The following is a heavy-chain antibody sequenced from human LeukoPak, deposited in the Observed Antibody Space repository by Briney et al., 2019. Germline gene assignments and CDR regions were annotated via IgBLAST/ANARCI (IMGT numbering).Heavy chain of an antibody. Sequence: PGGSLRLSCAASGFTLNSYTLSWVRQAPGKGLEWVSSISSSGSTIYYADSVKGRFTISRDNSKNTLYLQMNSLRAEDTAVYYCAKDGPAVAGSLDYWGQGTLVTVSS. J-gene: IGHJ4*02. CDR3: AKDGPAVAGSLDY. D-gene: IGHD6-19*01. CDR2: ISSSGSTI. CDR1: GFTLNSYT. V-gene: IGHV3-48*01.